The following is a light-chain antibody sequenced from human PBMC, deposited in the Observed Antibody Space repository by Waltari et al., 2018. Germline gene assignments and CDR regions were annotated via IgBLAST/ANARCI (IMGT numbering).Light chain of an antibody. V-gene: IGLV2-23*02. CDR1: SSDVGSYNL. CDR2: EVS. CDR3: CSYAGSSTLV. Sequence: QSALTQPASVSGSPGQSITIPCPGTSSDVGSYNLVSWYQQHPGKAPKLMIYEVSKRPSGVSNRFSGSKSGNMASLTISGLQAEDEADYYCCSYAGSSTLVFGGGTKLTVL. J-gene: IGLJ2*01.